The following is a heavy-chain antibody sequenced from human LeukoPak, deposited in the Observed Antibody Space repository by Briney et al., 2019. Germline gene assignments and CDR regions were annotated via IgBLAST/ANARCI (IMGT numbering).Heavy chain of an antibody. Sequence: PGGSLRLSCAASGFSVSNYYMTWVRQAPGKGLEWVSVIYSGSRTDYADSVKGRFTISRDNSRNTLYLQMNSLRAEDTAVYYCAREGALTVTKDAFDIWGQGTMVTVSS. D-gene: IGHD4-17*01. CDR3: AREGALTVTKDAFDI. V-gene: IGHV3-53*01. CDR2: IYSGSRT. CDR1: GFSVSNYY. J-gene: IGHJ3*02.